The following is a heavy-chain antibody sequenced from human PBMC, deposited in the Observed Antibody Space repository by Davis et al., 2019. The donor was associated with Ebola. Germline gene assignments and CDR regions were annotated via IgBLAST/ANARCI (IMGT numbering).Heavy chain of an antibody. CDR2: VKQDGSDE. CDR3: ARAVFHEVLDY. D-gene: IGHD3-3*01. Sequence: PGGSLRLSCAASGFTFNIYGMHWVRQAPGKGLEWVATVKQDGSDEWYVGSVKGRFTISRDNSENTLYLQMNSLTADDTAVYYCARAVFHEVLDYWGQGTPVTVSS. CDR1: GFTFNIYG. V-gene: IGHV3-7*04. J-gene: IGHJ4*02.